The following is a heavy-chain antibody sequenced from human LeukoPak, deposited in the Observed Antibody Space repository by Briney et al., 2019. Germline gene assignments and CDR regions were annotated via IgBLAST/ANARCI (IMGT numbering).Heavy chain of an antibody. D-gene: IGHD3-3*01. CDR1: GYTFTSYY. V-gene: IGHV1-46*01. Sequence: ASVKVSCKASGYTFTSYYMHWVRQAPGQGLEWMGIINPSGGSTSYAQKFQGRVTMTRDMSTSTVYMELSSLRSEDTAVYYCARVSYDFWSGFHAFDIWGQGTMVTVSS. CDR2: INPSGGST. J-gene: IGHJ3*02. CDR3: ARVSYDFWSGFHAFDI.